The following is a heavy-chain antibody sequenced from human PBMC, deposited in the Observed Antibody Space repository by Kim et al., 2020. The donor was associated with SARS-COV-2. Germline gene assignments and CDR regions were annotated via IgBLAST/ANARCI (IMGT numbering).Heavy chain of an antibody. CDR3: ASPQPSGYDYGGDAFDI. D-gene: IGHD5-12*01. CDR2: IYYSGST. CDR1: CGSISSGGYY. J-gene: IGHJ3*02. Sequence: SETLSLTCTVSCGSISSGGYYWSWIRQHPGKGLEWIGYIYYSGSTYYNPSLKSRVTISVDTSKNQFSLKLSSVTAADTAVYYCASPQPSGYDYGGDAFDIWGQGTMVTVSS. V-gene: IGHV4-31*03.